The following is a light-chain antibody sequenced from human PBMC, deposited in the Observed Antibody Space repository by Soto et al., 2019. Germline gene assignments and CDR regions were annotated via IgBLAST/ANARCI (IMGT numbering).Light chain of an antibody. V-gene: IGLV2-23*01. Sequence: QSVLTQPASVSGSPGQSMTISCTGTSGDVGNYNLVSWYQHHPGKAPKLLIYEDNKRPSGVSDRFSGSKSGNTASLTISGLQAEDEADYYCCSYAGTNTYVVFGGGTKLTVL. CDR3: CSYAGTNTYVV. CDR1: SGDVGNYNL. J-gene: IGLJ2*01. CDR2: EDN.